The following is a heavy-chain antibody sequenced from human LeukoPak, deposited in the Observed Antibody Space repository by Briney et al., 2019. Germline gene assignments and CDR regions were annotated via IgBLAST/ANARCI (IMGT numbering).Heavy chain of an antibody. V-gene: IGHV3-53*01. CDR2: IYSGGNT. Sequence: GGSLRLSCAASGFTVSSNYMNWVRQAPGKGLEWVSVIYSGGNTYYADSVKGRFTISRDNSKNTLYLQMNSLRAEDTAVYYCAKGGAADAGYYAMDVWGQGTTVTVPS. CDR3: AKGGAADAGYYAMDV. CDR1: GFTVSSNY. D-gene: IGHD6-13*01. J-gene: IGHJ6*02.